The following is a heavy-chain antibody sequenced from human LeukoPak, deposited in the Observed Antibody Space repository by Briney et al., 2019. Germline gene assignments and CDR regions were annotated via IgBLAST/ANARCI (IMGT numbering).Heavy chain of an antibody. CDR3: ARVARIGFLGGGLNDAFDI. D-gene: IGHD3-16*01. J-gene: IGHJ3*02. CDR2: IKQDGSEK. Sequence: PGGSLRLSCAASGFTFSSYWMSWVRQAPGKGLEWVANIKQDGSEKYYVDSVKGRFTISRDNAKNSLYLQMNSLRAEDTAVYYCARVARIGFLGGGLNDAFDIWGQGTMVTVSS. V-gene: IGHV3-7*01. CDR1: GFTFSSYW.